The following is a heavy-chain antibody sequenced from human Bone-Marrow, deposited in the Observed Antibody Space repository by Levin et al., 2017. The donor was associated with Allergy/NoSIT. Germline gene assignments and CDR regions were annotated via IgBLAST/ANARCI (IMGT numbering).Heavy chain of an antibody. D-gene: IGHD2-15*01. CDR3: TRGGTVVLVAATRDYYYGMDV. CDR1: GDMFSTYG. CDR2: IIPIFDTA. J-gene: IGHJ6*02. V-gene: IGHV1-69*06. Sequence: SVKVSCKVPGDMFSTYGISWVRQAPGQGLEWMGGIIPIFDTAKYAQRFQGRFTIAADKSTSTVYMELSSLRSEDTAVYYCTRGGTVVLVAATRDYYYGMDVWGQGTTVTVSS.